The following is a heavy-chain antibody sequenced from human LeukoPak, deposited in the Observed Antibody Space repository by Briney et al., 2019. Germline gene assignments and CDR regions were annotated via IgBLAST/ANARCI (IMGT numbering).Heavy chain of an antibody. CDR1: GFTVSSNY. CDR2: LYSGGAT. D-gene: IGHD6-19*01. Sequence: PGGSLRLSCAASGFTVSSNYMSWVRQPAGKGLEWVSFLYSGGATFYADSVKGRFTISRETSKNTLYLQMNDLRADDTAVYYCTKLKGWYGEGFFDYWGQGTLVTVSS. J-gene: IGHJ4*02. CDR3: TKLKGWYGEGFFDY. V-gene: IGHV3-53*01.